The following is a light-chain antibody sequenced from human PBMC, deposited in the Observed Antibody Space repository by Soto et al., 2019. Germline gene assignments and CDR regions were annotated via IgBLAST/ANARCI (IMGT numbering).Light chain of an antibody. Sequence: QSVLTQPPSTSGTPGQRVTISCSGSSSNIGSNTVNWYQQHPGTAPKLLIYTDNQRPSGVPDRFSGSKSGTSASLAISGLQSEDEADYYCAAWDDNLNGLYVFGPGTQLTVL. CDR1: SSNIGSNT. CDR2: TDN. V-gene: IGLV1-44*01. CDR3: AAWDDNLNGLYV. J-gene: IGLJ1*01.